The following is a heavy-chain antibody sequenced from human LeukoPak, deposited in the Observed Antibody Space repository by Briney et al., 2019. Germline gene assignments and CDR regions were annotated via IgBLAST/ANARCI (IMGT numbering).Heavy chain of an antibody. V-gene: IGHV4-59*01. D-gene: IGHD3-22*01. Sequence: SQTLSLTCTVSGGSLSSYYWSWIRQPPGKGLEWIGNIYYSGSTNYNPSPKSRVTISVDSCKNQFSLKLSSVTAAETAVYYCTRGSIAYYYMDVWGKGTTVTISS. CDR3: TRGSIAYYYMDV. CDR1: GGSLSSYY. J-gene: IGHJ6*03. CDR2: IYYSGST.